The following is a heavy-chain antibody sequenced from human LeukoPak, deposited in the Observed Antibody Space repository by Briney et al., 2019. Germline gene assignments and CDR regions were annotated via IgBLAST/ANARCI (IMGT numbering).Heavy chain of an antibody. CDR3: ARTRGPGGYLLPYYYYYMDV. V-gene: IGHV1-69*06. D-gene: IGHD3-10*01. J-gene: IGHJ6*03. CDR2: IIPIFGTA. Sequence: SVKVSCKASGGTFSSYAISWVRQAPGQGLEWMGGIIPIFGTANYAQKFQGRVTITADKSTSTAYMELSSLRSEDTAVYYCARTRGPGGYLLPYYYYYMDVWGKGTTVTVSS. CDR1: GGTFSSYA.